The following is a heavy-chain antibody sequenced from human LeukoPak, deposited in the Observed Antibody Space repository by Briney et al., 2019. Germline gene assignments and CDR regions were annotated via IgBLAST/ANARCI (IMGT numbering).Heavy chain of an antibody. V-gene: IGHV4-39*01. D-gene: IGHD3-10*01. CDR1: GGPISSRTYY. J-gene: IGHJ4*02. Sequence: SETLSLTCTVSGGPISSRTYYWAWIRQRPGKGLEWNGSIYYSGRTYYNPSLKSRVTISVDTSKNQFSLKLSSVTAADTAVYYCARHEYYGSGSDHRFDYWGQGTLVTVSS. CDR2: IYYSGRT. CDR3: ARHEYYGSGSDHRFDY.